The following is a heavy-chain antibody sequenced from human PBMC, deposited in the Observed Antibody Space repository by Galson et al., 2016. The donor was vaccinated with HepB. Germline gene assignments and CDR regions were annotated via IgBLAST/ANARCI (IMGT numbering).Heavy chain of an antibody. CDR2: ISAYNGET. J-gene: IGHJ4*02. CDR3: ARWDGGCGGYCYIYDY. D-gene: IGHD2-21*02. CDR1: GYTFTNYG. V-gene: IGHV1-18*01. Sequence: SVKVSCKASGYTFTNYGIGWVRQAPGRGLEWMGWISAYNGETDSAQKFQGRITMTTDASTGTAYMELRTLRSDDTAVYYCARWDGGCGGYCYIYDYWGQGTLVTISS.